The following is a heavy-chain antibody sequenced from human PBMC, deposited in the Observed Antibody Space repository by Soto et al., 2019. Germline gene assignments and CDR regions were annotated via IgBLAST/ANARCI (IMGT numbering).Heavy chain of an antibody. CDR1: VLTVSNYA. D-gene: IGHD1-7*01. Sequence: WWSLRLSCATSVLTVSNYAMSWFRQAPGGGLEWVSSMSGSSSTTYYADSVRGRFTISRDRSKNTLYLQMSSLRAEDTALYYCAKNQERELPRVIDFWGQGTLVTVSS. J-gene: IGHJ4*02. CDR3: AKNQERELPRVIDF. CDR2: MSGSSSTT. V-gene: IGHV3-23*01.